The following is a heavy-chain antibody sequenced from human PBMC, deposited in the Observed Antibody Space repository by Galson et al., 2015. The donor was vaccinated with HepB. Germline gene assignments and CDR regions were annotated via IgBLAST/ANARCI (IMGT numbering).Heavy chain of an antibody. V-gene: IGHV3-30-3*01. J-gene: IGHJ4*02. CDR1: GFTFSSYA. Sequence: SLRLSCAASGFTFSSYAMHWVRQAPGKGLEWVAVISYDGSNKYYADSVKGRFTISRDNSKNTLYLQMNSLRAEDTAVYYCARVGYSSSWYNPLYYWGQGTLVTVSS. CDR2: ISYDGSNK. D-gene: IGHD6-13*01. CDR3: ARVGYSSSWYNPLYY.